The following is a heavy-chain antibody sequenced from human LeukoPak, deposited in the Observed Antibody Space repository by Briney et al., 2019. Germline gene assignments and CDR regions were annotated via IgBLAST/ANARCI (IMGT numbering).Heavy chain of an antibody. CDR2: IYHSGST. Sequence: PSGTLSLTCDVSGGSISSSNWWNWVRQPPGKGLEWIGEIYHSGSTNYNPSLKSRVTISVDKSKNQFSLKLTSVTAADTAVYYCARVGTVTTDDAFDFWGQGTMVTVSS. D-gene: IGHD4-17*01. CDR3: ARVGTVTTDDAFDF. J-gene: IGHJ3*01. CDR1: GGSISSSNW. V-gene: IGHV4-4*02.